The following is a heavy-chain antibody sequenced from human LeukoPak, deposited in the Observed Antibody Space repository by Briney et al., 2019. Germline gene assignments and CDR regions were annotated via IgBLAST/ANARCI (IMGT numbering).Heavy chain of an antibody. CDR2: IWYDGSTK. J-gene: IGHJ4*02. V-gene: IGHV3-33*06. CDR1: GFTFSNHG. CDR3: VKDYRTGSYYPDI. D-gene: IGHD3-10*01. Sequence: PGGSLRLSCAASGFTFSNHGIHWVRRAPGKGLEWEAVIWYDGSTKYYLDSVKGRFSISRDNSKNTVHLQMNSLSAEDTAIYYCVKDYRTGSYYPDIWGRGTLVTVSS.